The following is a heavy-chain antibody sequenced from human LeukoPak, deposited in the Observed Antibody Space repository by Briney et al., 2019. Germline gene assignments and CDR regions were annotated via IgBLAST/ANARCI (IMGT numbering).Heavy chain of an antibody. V-gene: IGHV4-34*01. J-gene: IGHJ6*03. D-gene: IGHD7-27*01. Sequence: SETLSLTCAVYGGSFSGYYWSWIRQPPGKGLEWIGEINHSGSANYNPSLKSRVTISVDTSKNQFSLKLSSVTAADTAVYYCARCGSGDYYMDVWGKGTTVTISS. CDR3: ARCGSGDYYMDV. CDR2: INHSGSA. CDR1: GGSFSGYY.